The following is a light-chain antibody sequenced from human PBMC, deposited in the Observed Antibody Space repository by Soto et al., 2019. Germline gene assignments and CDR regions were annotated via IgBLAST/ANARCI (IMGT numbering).Light chain of an antibody. CDR3: QQYKDWPLT. V-gene: IGKV3-15*01. CDR2: AAS. Sequence: EIVMTQSPDTLSVSPGEGVTLSCRASQSVSSNLAWYQQKPGQAPRLLIYAASTRATGIPARFSGSGSGTEFTLDLSSLQSEDFAVYYCQQYKDWPLTFGGGTKVEIK. CDR1: QSVSSN. J-gene: IGKJ4*01.